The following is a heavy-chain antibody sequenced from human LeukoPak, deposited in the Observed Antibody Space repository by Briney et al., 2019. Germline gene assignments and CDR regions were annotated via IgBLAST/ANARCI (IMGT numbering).Heavy chain of an antibody. Sequence: PSETLSLTCTVSGESISGFYWTWIRQPPGKGLEWIGYIYYSGYTTYSPSLRSRVTISVDTSKNQFSLKLSSVTAADTAVYYCARETSQKGAHYMDVWGKGTTITISS. CDR1: GESISGFY. CDR2: IYYSGYT. V-gene: IGHV4-59*01. D-gene: IGHD3-16*01. J-gene: IGHJ6*03. CDR3: ARETSQKGAHYMDV.